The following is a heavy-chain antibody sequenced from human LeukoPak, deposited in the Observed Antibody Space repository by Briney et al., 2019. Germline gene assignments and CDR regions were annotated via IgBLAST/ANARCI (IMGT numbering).Heavy chain of an antibody. CDR2: IIASGSST. CDR1: GFTFSNYV. D-gene: IGHD5-12*01. Sequence: PGGSLRLSCAASGFTFSNYVMSWVRQAPGKGLEWVSVIIASGSSTYYADSVKGRFTISRDNSKNTLYLQMNSLRAEDTAVYYCAKDQAWLRFDYWGQGTLVTVSS. J-gene: IGHJ4*02. CDR3: AKDQAWLRFDY. V-gene: IGHV3-23*01.